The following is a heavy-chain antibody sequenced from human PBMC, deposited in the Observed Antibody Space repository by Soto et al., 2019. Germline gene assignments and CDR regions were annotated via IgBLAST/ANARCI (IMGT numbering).Heavy chain of an antibody. CDR1: GGSISSGGYY. CDR2: IYYSGST. D-gene: IGHD4-17*01. V-gene: IGHV4-31*03. Sequence: QVQLQESGPGLVKPSQTLSLTCTVSGGSISSGGYYWSWIRQHPGKGLEWIGYIYYSGSTYYNPSLKSRVTISVDTSKNQFPLKLSSVTAADTAVYYCARGSRTSYAIWFDPWGQGTLVTVSS. CDR3: ARGSRTSYAIWFDP. J-gene: IGHJ5*02.